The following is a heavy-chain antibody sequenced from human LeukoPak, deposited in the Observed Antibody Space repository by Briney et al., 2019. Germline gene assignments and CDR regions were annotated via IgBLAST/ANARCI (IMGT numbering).Heavy chain of an antibody. CDR3: AKDAGSGTETDY. CDR2: ITGSGA. D-gene: IGHD2-15*01. J-gene: IGHJ4*02. Sequence: GGSLRLSCAASGFTFSNYAMRWVRQAPGKGLEWVSTITGSGAYFADSVKGRFTISRDNSKNTLYSQMNSLRAEDTALYFCAKDAGSGTETDYWGQGTQVTVSS. V-gene: IGHV3-23*01. CDR1: GFTFSNYA.